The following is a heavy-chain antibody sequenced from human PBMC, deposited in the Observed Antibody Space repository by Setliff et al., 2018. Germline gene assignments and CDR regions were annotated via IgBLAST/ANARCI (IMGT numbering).Heavy chain of an antibody. V-gene: IGHV1-69*13. CDR2: IIPIFGTA. CDR1: GGNFSSYA. Sequence: ASVKVSCKASGGNFSSYAISWVRQAPGQGLEWMGGIIPIFGTANYAQKFQGRVTITADESTSTAYMELSSLRSEDTAVYYCARDNWIFGVELPHYYYMDVWGKGTTVTVSS. D-gene: IGHD3-3*01. CDR3: ARDNWIFGVELPHYYYMDV. J-gene: IGHJ6*03.